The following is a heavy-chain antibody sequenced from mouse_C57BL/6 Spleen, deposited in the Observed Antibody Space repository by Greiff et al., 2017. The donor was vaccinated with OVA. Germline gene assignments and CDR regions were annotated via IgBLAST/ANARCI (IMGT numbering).Heavy chain of an antibody. V-gene: IGHV1-31*01. Sequence: EVKVVESGPELVKPGASVKISCKASGYSFTGYYMHWVKQSHGNILDWIGYIYPYNGVSSYNQKFKGKATLTVDKSSSTAYMELRSLTSEDSAVYYCARRGYSNYEGNYFDYWGQGTTLTVSS. D-gene: IGHD2-5*01. CDR1: GYSFTGYY. CDR3: ARRGYSNYEGNYFDY. J-gene: IGHJ2*01. CDR2: IYPYNGVS.